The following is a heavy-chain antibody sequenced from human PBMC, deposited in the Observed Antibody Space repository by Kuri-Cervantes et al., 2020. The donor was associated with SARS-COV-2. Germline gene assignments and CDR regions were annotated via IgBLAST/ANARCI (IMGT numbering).Heavy chain of an antibody. D-gene: IGHD3-10*01. V-gene: IGHV3-48*01. Sequence: GGSLRLSCAASGFTFSDYSMNWVRQAPGKGLEWVSHIGSSSSIIYYADSMKGRFTISRDNAKNSLSLQMNSLRAEDTAVYYCARERYYSGHYGMDVWGQGTTVTVSS. CDR2: IGSSSSII. J-gene: IGHJ6*02. CDR1: GFTFSDYS. CDR3: ARERYYSGHYGMDV.